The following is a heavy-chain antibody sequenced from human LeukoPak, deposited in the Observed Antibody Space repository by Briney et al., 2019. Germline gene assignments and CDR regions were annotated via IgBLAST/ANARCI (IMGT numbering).Heavy chain of an antibody. CDR1: GFTFISYA. J-gene: IGHJ4*02. CDR2: ISGSGGST. Sequence: PGGSLRLSCAASGFTFISYAMSWARQAPGKGLEWVSAISGSGGSTYYGDSVKGRFTISRDNSKNTLYLQMNSLRAEDTAVYYCVKDQGFYYDSSVYYWGQGTLVTVSS. V-gene: IGHV3-23*01. CDR3: VKDQGFYYDSSVYY. D-gene: IGHD3-22*01.